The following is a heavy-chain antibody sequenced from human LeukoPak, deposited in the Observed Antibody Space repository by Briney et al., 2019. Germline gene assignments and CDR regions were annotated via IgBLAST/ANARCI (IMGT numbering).Heavy chain of an antibody. Sequence: PSETLSLTCTVSGGSISSYYWSWIRQPPGKGLELIGDIYYSGSTNYNPSLKSRVTISVGTSKNQFSLKLSSVTAADTAVYYCARTRPDYYYYYYMDVWGKGTTVTVSS. J-gene: IGHJ6*03. CDR1: GGSISSYY. CDR2: IYYSGST. D-gene: IGHD2-2*01. V-gene: IGHV4-59*01. CDR3: ARTRPDYYYYYYMDV.